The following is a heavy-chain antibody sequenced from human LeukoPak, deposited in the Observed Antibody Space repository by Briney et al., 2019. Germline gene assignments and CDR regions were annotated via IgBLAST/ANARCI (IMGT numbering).Heavy chain of an antibody. CDR3: AREGSYDSSGPKTDY. J-gene: IGHJ4*02. D-gene: IGHD3-22*01. CDR2: IKQDGSEK. Sequence: PGGSLRLSCAASGFTFSSYWMSWVRQAPGKGLEWVANIKQDGSEKYYVDSVKGRFTISRDNAKNSLYLQMNSLRAGDTAVYYCAREGSYDSSGPKTDYWGQGTLVTVSS. CDR1: GFTFSSYW. V-gene: IGHV3-7*01.